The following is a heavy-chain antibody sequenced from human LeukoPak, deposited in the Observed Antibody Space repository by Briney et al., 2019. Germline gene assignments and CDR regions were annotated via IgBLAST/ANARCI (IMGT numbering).Heavy chain of an antibody. J-gene: IGHJ6*02. D-gene: IGHD2-15*01. CDR1: GFTFDDYA. CDR3: AKASRDKGYYYGMDV. V-gene: IGHV3-43*02. CDR2: ISGDGGIT. Sequence: AGGSLRLSCAASGFTFDDYAMHWVRQAPGKGLEWVSVISGDGGITYYADSVKGRFTISRDSSKNSLYLQMNSLRTEDTALYYCAKASRDKGYYYGMDVWGQGTTVIVSS.